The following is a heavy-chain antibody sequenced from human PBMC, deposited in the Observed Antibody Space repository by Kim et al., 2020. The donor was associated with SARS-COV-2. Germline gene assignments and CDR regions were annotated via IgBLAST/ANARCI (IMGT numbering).Heavy chain of an antibody. CDR3: AKTLGYARGSPAAGFDY. Sequence: VKGRFTISRDNSKNTLYLQMNSLRAEDTAVYYCAKTLGYARGSPAAGFDYWGQGTLVTVSS. J-gene: IGHJ4*02. D-gene: IGHD2-15*01. V-gene: IGHV3-23*01.